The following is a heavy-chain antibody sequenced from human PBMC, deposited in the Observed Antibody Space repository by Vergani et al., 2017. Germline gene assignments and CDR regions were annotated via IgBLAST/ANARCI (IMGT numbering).Heavy chain of an antibody. CDR3: AVQYSSDSEQESGNY. D-gene: IGHD2-15*01. CDR2: IIPILGIA. CDR1: GGTFSSYA. J-gene: IGHJ4*02. Sequence: QVQLVQSGAEVKTPGSSVKVSCKASGGTFSSYAISWVRQAPGQGLEWMGRIIPILGIANYAQKFQGRVTITADKSTSTAYMELSSLRSEDTAVYYCAVQYSSDSEQESGNYWGQGTLVTVSS. V-gene: IGHV1-69*09.